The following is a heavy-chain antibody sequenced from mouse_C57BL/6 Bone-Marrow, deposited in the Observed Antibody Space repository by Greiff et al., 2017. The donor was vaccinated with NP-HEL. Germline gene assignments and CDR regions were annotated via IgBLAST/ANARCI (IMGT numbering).Heavy chain of an antibody. CDR1: GFSFNTYA. V-gene: IGHV10-1*01. CDR2: IRSKSNNYAT. CDR3: VRHSFAY. Sequence: DVMLVESGGGLVQPKGSLKLSCAASGFSFNTYAMNWVRQAPGQGLEWVARIRSKSNNYATYYADSVKDRFTISRDDSESMLYLQMNNLKTEDTAMYYCVRHSFAYWGQGTLVTVSA. J-gene: IGHJ3*01.